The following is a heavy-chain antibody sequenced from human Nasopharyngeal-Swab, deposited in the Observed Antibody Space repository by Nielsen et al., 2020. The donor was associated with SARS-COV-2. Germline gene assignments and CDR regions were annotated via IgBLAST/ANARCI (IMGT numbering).Heavy chain of an antibody. D-gene: IGHD6-19*01. CDR3: ARPGSSGSYDAFDI. CDR1: GFTFSSYW. Sequence: GESLKISCAASGFTFSSYWMHLVRQAPGKGLVWVSRINSDGSSTRDADSVKGRFTISRDNAKNTLYLQMNSLRAEDTAVYYCARPGSSGSYDAFDIWGQGTMVTVSS. V-gene: IGHV3-74*01. CDR2: INSDGSST. J-gene: IGHJ3*02.